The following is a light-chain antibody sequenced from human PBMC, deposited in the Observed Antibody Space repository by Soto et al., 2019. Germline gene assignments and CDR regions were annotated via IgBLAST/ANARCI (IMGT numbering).Light chain of an antibody. CDR1: QSVASD. CDR3: QQYNYWPQT. V-gene: IGKV3-15*01. CDR2: DAS. Sequence: EIVMTQSPATLSVSPGERATLSCRANQSVASDFAWYQQKPGQAPTLLMYDASTRASGVPARFSGRGSGTECTLTISSLQSEDFAVYYCQQYNYWPQTFGQGTKVEI. J-gene: IGKJ1*01.